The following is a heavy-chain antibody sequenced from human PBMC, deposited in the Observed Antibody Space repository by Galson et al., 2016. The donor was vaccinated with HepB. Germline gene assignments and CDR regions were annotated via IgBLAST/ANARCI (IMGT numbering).Heavy chain of an antibody. J-gene: IGHJ4*02. CDR1: GYSFTTYY. D-gene: IGHD6-13*01. Sequence: SVKVSCKASGYSFTTYYMHWVRQAPGQGLEWMGIIDPSGGSTTYAQKFQGRVTMTRDTSTSTVYMELSSLRSEDTAMYYCASHLQTWESSTWSDYWGQGTLVTVSS. CDR3: ASHLQTWESSTWSDY. V-gene: IGHV1-46*01. CDR2: IDPSGGST.